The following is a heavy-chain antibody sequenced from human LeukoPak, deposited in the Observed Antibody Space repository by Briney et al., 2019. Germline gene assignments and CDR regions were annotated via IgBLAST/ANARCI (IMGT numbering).Heavy chain of an antibody. D-gene: IGHD3-16*02. CDR1: GGSVTIYD. J-gene: IGHJ5*02. CDR3: ARHRFQSGGPLFDP. CDR2: IDSSRIT. Sequence: SETLSLTCTVSGGSVTIYDWSWLRQPPGKGLEWIGYIDSSRITNYNPSLKSRVTISVDMSKSQISLILTSVTAAHAAVYYCARHRFQSGGPLFDPWGQGTLVTVSS. V-gene: IGHV4-4*09.